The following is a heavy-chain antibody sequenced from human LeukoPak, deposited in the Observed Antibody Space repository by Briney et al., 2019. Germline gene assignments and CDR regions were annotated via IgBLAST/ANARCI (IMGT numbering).Heavy chain of an antibody. D-gene: IGHD3-22*01. CDR1: GGSFSGYY. J-gene: IGHJ4*02. CDR2: INHSGST. V-gene: IGHV4-34*01. Sequence: SETLSLTCAVYGGSFSGYYWSWIRQPPGKGLEWIGEINHSGSTNYNPSLKSRVTISVDTSKNQFSLKLSSVTAADTAVYYCARRNRKAMIVVVTTYYFGYWGQGTLVTVSS. CDR3: ARRNRKAMIVVVTTYYFGY.